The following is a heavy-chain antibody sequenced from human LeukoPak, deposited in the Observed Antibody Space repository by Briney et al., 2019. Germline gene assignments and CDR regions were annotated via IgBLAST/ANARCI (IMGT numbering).Heavy chain of an antibody. CDR2: IYYSGST. D-gene: IGHD3-10*01. CDR3: ARDRYGGSGSYYYDY. J-gene: IGHJ4*02. CDR1: GGSISSYY. Sequence: SETLSLTCTVSGGSISSYYWSWIRRPPGKGLEWIGYIYYSGSTNYNPSLKSRVTISVDMSKNQFSLKLSSVTAADTAVYYCARDRYGGSGSYYYDYWGQGTLVTVSS. V-gene: IGHV4-59*01.